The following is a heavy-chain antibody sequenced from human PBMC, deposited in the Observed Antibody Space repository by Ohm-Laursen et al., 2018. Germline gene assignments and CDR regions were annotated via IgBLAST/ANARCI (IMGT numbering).Heavy chain of an antibody. J-gene: IGHJ4*02. D-gene: IGHD2-2*01. CDR2: MNPNSGNTGYSGDT. V-gene: IGHV1-8*01. CDR1: GYTFSTYG. Sequence: ASVKVSCKPSGYTFSTYGIVWVRQAAGQGPEWMGWMNPNSGNTGYSGDTGYQHKFRGRITMTRDTSISTAYMELSGLTSEDTATYYCARAVRNQLVSDYWGQGTLVTVSS. CDR3: ARAVRNQLVSDY.